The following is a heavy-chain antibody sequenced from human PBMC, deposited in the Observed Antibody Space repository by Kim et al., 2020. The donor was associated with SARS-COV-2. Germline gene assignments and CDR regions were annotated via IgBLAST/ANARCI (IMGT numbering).Heavy chain of an antibody. D-gene: IGHD3-10*01. CDR3: ARDQGVTMAFDY. J-gene: IGHJ4*02. CDR1: GGSISSGGYY. CDR2: IYYSGST. Sequence: SETLSLTCTVSGGSISSGGYYWSWIRQHPGKGLEWIGYIYYSGSTYYNPSLKSRVTISVDTSKNQFSLKLSSVTAADTAVYYCARDQGVTMAFDYWGQGTLVTVSS. V-gene: IGHV4-31*03.